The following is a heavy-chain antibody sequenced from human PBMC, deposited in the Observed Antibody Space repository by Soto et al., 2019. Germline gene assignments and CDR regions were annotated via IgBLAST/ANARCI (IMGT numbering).Heavy chain of an antibody. CDR2: IIPIFGTA. CDR1: GGTFSSYA. D-gene: IGHD3-22*01. V-gene: IGHV1-69*13. Sequence: SVEVCFKASGGTFSSYAISLVRQAPGQGPEWMGGIIPIFGTANYAQKSQGRVTITADESTSTAYMELSSLRSEDTAVYYCASSRGMTYYYDTSGYYYDYWGQGTMVTVSS. J-gene: IGHJ4*02. CDR3: ASSRGMTYYYDTSGYYYDY.